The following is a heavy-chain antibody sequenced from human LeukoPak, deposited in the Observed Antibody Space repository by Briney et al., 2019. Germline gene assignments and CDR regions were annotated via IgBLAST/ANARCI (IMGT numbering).Heavy chain of an antibody. Sequence: SETLSLTCTVSGGSISSGDYYWSWIRQPPGKGLEWIGYIYYSGSTNYNPSLKSRVTISVDTSKNQFSLKLSSVTAADTAVYYCARTLHYYDSSISTDAFDIWGQGTMVTVSS. V-gene: IGHV4-30-4*01. CDR2: IYYSGST. D-gene: IGHD3-22*01. CDR3: ARTLHYYDSSISTDAFDI. CDR1: GGSISSGDYY. J-gene: IGHJ3*02.